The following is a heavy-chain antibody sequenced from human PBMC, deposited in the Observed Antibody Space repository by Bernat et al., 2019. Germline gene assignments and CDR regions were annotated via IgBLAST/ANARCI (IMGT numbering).Heavy chain of an antibody. CDR3: ARELFWRGYYIAPGNGMDV. J-gene: IGHJ6*02. CDR2: ISSSSSYI. Sequence: EVQLVESGGGLVKPGGSLRLSCAASGFTFSSYSMNWVRQAPGKGLEWVSSISSSSSYIYYADSVKGRFTISRDNAKNSLYLQMNSLRAEDTAVYYCARELFWRGYYIAPGNGMDVWGQGTTVTVSS. V-gene: IGHV3-21*01. CDR1: GFTFSSYS. D-gene: IGHD3-3*01.